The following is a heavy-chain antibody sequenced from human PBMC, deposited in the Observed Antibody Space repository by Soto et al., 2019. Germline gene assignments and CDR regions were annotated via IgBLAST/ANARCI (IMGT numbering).Heavy chain of an antibody. D-gene: IGHD3-10*01. V-gene: IGHV4-31*03. CDR1: GGSISSGGYY. Sequence: ASETLSLTCTVSGGSISSGGYYWSWIRQHPGKGLEWIGYIYYSGSTYYNPSPKSRVTISVDTSKNQFSLKLSSVTAADTAVYYCARGVRGSGRYLAFDIWGQGTMVTVSS. CDR2: IYYSGST. CDR3: ARGVRGSGRYLAFDI. J-gene: IGHJ3*02.